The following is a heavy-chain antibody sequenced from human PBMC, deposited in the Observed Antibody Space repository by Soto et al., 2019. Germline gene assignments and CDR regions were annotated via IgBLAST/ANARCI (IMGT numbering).Heavy chain of an antibody. D-gene: IGHD6-13*01. V-gene: IGHV3-23*01. CDR1: GFTFTTYT. Sequence: EVQLLESGGGLVQPGGSLRLSCAASGFTFTTYTMSWVRQAPGKGLEWVSAITGSGASTYYADSVKGRFTISRENSKNTLYLQLNSLRAEDTAVYYCATSSAGTVSVGYGYWGQGTLVTVSS. CDR3: ATSSAGTVSVGYGY. CDR2: ITGSGAST. J-gene: IGHJ4*02.